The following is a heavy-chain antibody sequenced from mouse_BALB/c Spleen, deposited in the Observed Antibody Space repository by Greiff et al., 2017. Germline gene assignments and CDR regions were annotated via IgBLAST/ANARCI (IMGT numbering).Heavy chain of an antibody. CDR2: ISSGGSYT. D-gene: IGHD1-1*01. Sequence: DVMLVESGGGLVKPGGSLKLSCAASGFTFSSYAMSWVRQTPEKRLEWVATISSGGSYTYYPDSVKGRFTISRDNAKNTLYLQMSSLRSEDTAMYYCARHITAWFAYWGQGTLVTVSA. CDR1: GFTFSSYA. CDR3: ARHITAWFAY. J-gene: IGHJ3*01. V-gene: IGHV5-9-3*01.